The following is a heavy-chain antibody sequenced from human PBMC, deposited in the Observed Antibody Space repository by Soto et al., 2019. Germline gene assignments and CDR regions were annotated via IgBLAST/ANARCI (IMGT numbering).Heavy chain of an antibody. CDR3: ARQPYDSRGYYYGT. J-gene: IGHJ5*02. D-gene: IGHD3-22*01. CDR1: GGSIGSSTYY. Sequence: QLRLQESGPGLVKPSETLSLTCTVSGGSIGSSTYYWGWIRQPPGKGLEWIGSMYSSGNTSYNPSLKSRVTVSVDTSKNHFSLKLSSVTAADTAVYYCARQPYDSRGYYYGTWGQGTLVTVSS. CDR2: MYSSGNT. V-gene: IGHV4-39*01.